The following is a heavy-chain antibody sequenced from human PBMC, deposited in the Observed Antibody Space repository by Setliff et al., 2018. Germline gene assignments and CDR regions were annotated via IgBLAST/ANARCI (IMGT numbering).Heavy chain of an antibody. CDR1: GDTFSTYA. CDR2: IIPLFGTT. D-gene: IGHD1-26*01. Sequence: RASVKVSCKASGDTFSTYALSWVRQAPGQGLEWMGRIIPLFGTTTYAQKFQGRVTITADESTSAAYMELRSLRSEDTAVYYCARDYVISSHSGLNEGWLDPWGQGTLVTVSS. J-gene: IGHJ5*02. V-gene: IGHV1-69*13. CDR3: ARDYVISSHSGLNEGWLDP.